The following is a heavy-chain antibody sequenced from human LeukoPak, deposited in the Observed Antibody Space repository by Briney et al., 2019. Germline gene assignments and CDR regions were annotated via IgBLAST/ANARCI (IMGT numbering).Heavy chain of an antibody. CDR2: IYYSGST. V-gene: IGHV4-39*07. D-gene: IGHD3-10*01. J-gene: IGHJ6*02. Sequence: SETLSLTCTVSGGSISSSSYYWGWIRQPPGKGLEWIGSIYYSGSTYYNPSLKSRVTISVATSKNQFSLKLSSVTAADTAVYYCANLAPPVTTQRITDYYYGMDVWGQGTTVTVSS. CDR1: GGSISSSSYY. CDR3: ANLAPPVTTQRITDYYYGMDV.